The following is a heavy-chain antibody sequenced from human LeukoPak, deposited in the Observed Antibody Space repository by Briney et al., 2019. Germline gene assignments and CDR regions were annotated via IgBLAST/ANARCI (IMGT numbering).Heavy chain of an antibody. V-gene: IGHV3-23*01. D-gene: IGHD1-26*01. CDR1: GFTFISYA. CDR3: AKDGLVGATRN. J-gene: IGHJ4*02. Sequence: GGFLRLSCAASGFTFISYAMSWVRQAPGKGLEWVSAISGSGGSTYYADSVKGRFTISRDNSKNTLYLQMNSLRAEDTAVYYCAKDGLVGATRNWGQGTLVTVSS. CDR2: ISGSGGST.